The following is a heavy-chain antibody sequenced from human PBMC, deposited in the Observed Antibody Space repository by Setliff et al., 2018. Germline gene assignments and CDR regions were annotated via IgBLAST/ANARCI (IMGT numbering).Heavy chain of an antibody. J-gene: IGHJ4*02. CDR1: GFTFRDYS. Sequence: GGSLRLSCETSGFTFRDYSMTWVRQAPGKGLEWVSGVTQGSSQLHADSVKGRFSISRDNSKSSVYLQMNNLRVEDTAKYYCAKDFFEMCTNGVCYGRPSFDYWGQGTLVTVSS. CDR2: VTQGSSQ. V-gene: IGHV3-21*06. CDR3: AKDFFEMCTNGVCYGRPSFDY. D-gene: IGHD2-8*01.